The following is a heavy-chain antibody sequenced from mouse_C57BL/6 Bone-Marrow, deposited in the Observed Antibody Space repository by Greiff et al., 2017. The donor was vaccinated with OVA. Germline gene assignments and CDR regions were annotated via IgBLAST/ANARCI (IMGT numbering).Heavy chain of an antibody. CDR2: IYPGDGDT. CDR1: GYAFSSSW. D-gene: IGHD1-1*01. CDR3: ARVYYGSTYWYFDV. J-gene: IGHJ1*03. V-gene: IGHV1-82*01. Sequence: LVESGPELVKPGASVKISCKASGYAFSSSWMNWVKQRPGKGLEWIGRIYPGDGDTNYNGKFKGKATLTADKSSSTAYMQLSSLTSEDSAVYFCARVYYGSTYWYFDVWGTGTTVTVSS.